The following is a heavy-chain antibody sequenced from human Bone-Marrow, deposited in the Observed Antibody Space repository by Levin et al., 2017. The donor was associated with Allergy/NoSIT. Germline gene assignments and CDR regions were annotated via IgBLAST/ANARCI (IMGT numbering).Heavy chain of an antibody. CDR3: AKVITMVRGAHCDY. V-gene: IGHV3-23*01. D-gene: IGHD3-10*01. J-gene: IGHJ4*02. CDR2: ISGSGGST. CDR1: GFTFSSYA. Sequence: GGSLRLSCAASGFTFSSYAMSWVRQAPGKGLEWVSAISGSGGSTYYADSVKGRFTISRDNSKNTLYLQMNSLRAEDTAVYYCAKVITMVRGAHCDYWGQGTLVTVSS.